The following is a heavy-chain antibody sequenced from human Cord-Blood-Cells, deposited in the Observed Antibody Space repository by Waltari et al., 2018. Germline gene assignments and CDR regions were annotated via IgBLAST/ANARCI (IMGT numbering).Heavy chain of an antibody. CDR1: GSTLPELS. D-gene: IGHD6-19*01. J-gene: IGHJ4*02. V-gene: IGHV1-24*01. CDR3: ATGIFEVAGFDY. CDR2: FDPEDGET. Sequence: QVQLVQSGAEVKKPGASVKVSCKVSGSTLPELSMHWVRQAPGKGLEWMGGFDPEDGETIYAQKFQGRVTMTEDTSTDTAYMELSSLRSEDTAVYYCATGIFEVAGFDYWGQGTLVTVSS.